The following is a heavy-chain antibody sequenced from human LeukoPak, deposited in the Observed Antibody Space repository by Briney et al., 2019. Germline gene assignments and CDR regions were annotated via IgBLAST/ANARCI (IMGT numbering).Heavy chain of an antibody. J-gene: IGHJ4*02. Sequence: SETLSLTCTVSGGSISSSSYYWGWIRQPPGKGLEWIGSIYYSGSTYYNPSLKSRVTISVDTSKNQFSLKLSSVTAADTAVYYCARVPGTTVEGYFDYWGQGTLVTVSS. V-gene: IGHV4-39*07. CDR3: ARVPGTTVEGYFDY. D-gene: IGHD1-7*01. CDR2: IYYSGST. CDR1: GGSISSSSYY.